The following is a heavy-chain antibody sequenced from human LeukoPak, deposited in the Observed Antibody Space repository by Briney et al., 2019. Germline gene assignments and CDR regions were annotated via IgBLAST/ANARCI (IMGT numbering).Heavy chain of an antibody. CDR3: ARGTAKPACIDY. CDR2: LNTDGSSP. Sequence: PGGSLRLSCAASGFPLVTYWMHWVRQAPGKGLVWVSHLNTDGSSPTYGDSAKGRFSVSRDNAKSTLFLLLNSLRVEETAVYYCARGTAKPACIDYWGQGTLVTVSS. J-gene: IGHJ4*02. V-gene: IGHV3-74*01. CDR1: GFPLVTYW. D-gene: IGHD2-2*01.